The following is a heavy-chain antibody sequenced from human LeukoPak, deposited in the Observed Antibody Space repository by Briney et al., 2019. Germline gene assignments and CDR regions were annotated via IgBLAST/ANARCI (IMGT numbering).Heavy chain of an antibody. V-gene: IGHV4-34*01. Sequence: SETLSLTCAVYGGSFSGYYWSWIRQPPGKGLGWIGEINHSGSTNYNPSLKSRVTISVDTSKYQFSLKLSSVTAADTAVYYCASWAYSYGPYYFDYWGQGTLVTVSS. CDR2: INHSGST. J-gene: IGHJ4*02. CDR3: ASWAYSYGPYYFDY. D-gene: IGHD5-18*01. CDR1: GGSFSGYY.